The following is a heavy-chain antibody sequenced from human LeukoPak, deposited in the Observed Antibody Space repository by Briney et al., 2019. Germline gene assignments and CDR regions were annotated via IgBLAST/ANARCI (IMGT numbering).Heavy chain of an antibody. CDR1: GGSFSGYY. V-gene: IGHV4-34*01. CDR3: ARVGQQLVYWYFDL. CDR2: INHSGST. Sequence: SETLSLTCAVYGGSFSGYYWSWIRQPPGKGLEWFGEINHSGSTNYNPSLRSRVTISVDTSKNQFSLKLSSVTAADTAVYYCARVGQQLVYWYFDLWGRGTLVTVSS. J-gene: IGHJ2*01. D-gene: IGHD6-6*01.